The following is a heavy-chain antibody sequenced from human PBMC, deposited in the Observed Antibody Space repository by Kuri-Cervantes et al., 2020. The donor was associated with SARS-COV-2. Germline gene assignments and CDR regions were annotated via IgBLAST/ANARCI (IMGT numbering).Heavy chain of an antibody. V-gene: IGHV1-2*02. D-gene: IGHD6-6*01. Sequence: ASVKVSCKASGYTFTGYYMHWVRQAPGQGLEWMGWINPKSGGTTYAKKFQGRVTMTRDTSISTAYMELSRLRSDDTAVYYCARDPGASSSDYFDYWGQGTPVTVS. CDR3: ARDPGASSSDYFDY. J-gene: IGHJ4*02. CDR2: INPKSGGT. CDR1: GYTFTGYY.